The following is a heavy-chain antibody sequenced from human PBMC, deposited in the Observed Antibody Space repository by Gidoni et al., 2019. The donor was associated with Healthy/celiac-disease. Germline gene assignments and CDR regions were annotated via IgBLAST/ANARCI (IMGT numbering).Heavy chain of an antibody. CDR2: IWYDGSNK. V-gene: IGHV3-33*06. CDR3: AKGDYDFWSGPCG. CDR1: GFTFSSYG. D-gene: IGHD3-3*01. Sequence: QVQLVESGGGVVQPGRSLRLSCAASGFTFSSYGMHWVRQAPGKGLEWVAVIWYDGSNKYYADSVKGRFTISRDNSKNTLYLQMNSLRAEDTAVYYCAKGDYDFWSGPCGWGQGTLVTVSS. J-gene: IGHJ4*02.